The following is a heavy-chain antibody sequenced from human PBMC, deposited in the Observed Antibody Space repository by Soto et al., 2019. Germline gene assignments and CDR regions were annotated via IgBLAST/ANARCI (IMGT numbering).Heavy chain of an antibody. J-gene: IGHJ5*02. CDR3: ARVFGASNWFDP. V-gene: IGHV3-74*01. CDR2: INSDGSSYI. D-gene: IGHD3-16*01. Sequence: GGSLRLSCAASGFTFSSYWMHWVRQAPGKGLVWVSRINSDGSSYIYYADSVKGRFTISRDNAKNSLYLQMNSLRAEDTAVYYCARVFGASNWFDPWGQGTLVTVSS. CDR1: GFTFSSYW.